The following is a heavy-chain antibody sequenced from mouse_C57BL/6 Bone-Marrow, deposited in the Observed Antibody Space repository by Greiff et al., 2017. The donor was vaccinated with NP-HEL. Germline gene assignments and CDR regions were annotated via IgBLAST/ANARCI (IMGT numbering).Heavy chain of an antibody. CDR3: ARVLYGSSYVGYYVDY. V-gene: IGHV5-6*01. Sequence: EVKVVESGGDLVKPGGSLKLSCAASGFTFSSYGMSWVRQTPDKRLEWVATISSGGSYTYYLERVKGRFTISRDNAKNTLYLQMSRLKSEDTAMYDCARVLYGSSYVGYYVDYWGQGTTLTVSS. CDR2: ISSGGSYT. D-gene: IGHD1-1*01. J-gene: IGHJ2*01. CDR1: GFTFSSYG.